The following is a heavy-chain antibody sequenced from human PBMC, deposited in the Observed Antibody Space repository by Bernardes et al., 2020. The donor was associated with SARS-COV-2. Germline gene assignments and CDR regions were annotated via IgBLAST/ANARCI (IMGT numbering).Heavy chain of an antibody. V-gene: IGHV3-23*01. Sequence: GGSLRLSCAASGFTFSSHALTRVRPGPGEGLEWVSAISGSGVRTYYADSVKGRFTISRDNSKNTLYLQMNSLRAEDTAVYYCAKGSGYGSNWDLDYWGQGILVTVSS. CDR1: GFTFSSHA. J-gene: IGHJ4*02. CDR3: AKGSGYGSNWDLDY. D-gene: IGHD6-13*01. CDR2: ISGSGVRT.